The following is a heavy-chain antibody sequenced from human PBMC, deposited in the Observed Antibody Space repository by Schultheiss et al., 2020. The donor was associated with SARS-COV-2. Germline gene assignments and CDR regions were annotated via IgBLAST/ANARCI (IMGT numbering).Heavy chain of an antibody. CDR1: GGSISGYY. CDR2: IYYSGST. Sequence: SETLSLTCTVSGGSISGYYWNWIRQPPGKGLEWIAYIYYSGSTNYNPSLKSRVTISVDTSKNQFSLKLSSVTAADTAVYYCACYSSSWYNYWGQGTLVTVSS. J-gene: IGHJ4*02. V-gene: IGHV4-59*01. D-gene: IGHD6-13*01. CDR3: ACYSSSWYNY.